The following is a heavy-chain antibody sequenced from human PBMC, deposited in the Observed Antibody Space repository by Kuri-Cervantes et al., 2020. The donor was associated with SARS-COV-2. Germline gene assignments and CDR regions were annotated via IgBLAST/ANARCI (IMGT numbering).Heavy chain of an antibody. CDR3: AKDPSYNWFDP. CDR2: ISYDGSDK. Sequence: GESLKIYCAASGFTFSNYAIHWVRQAPGKGLEWVALISYDGSDKNYADSVKGRFTISRDNSKNTLYLQMNSLRAEDTAVYYCAKDPSYNWFDPWGQGTLVTGSS. J-gene: IGHJ5*02. V-gene: IGHV3-30*07. CDR1: GFTFSNYA.